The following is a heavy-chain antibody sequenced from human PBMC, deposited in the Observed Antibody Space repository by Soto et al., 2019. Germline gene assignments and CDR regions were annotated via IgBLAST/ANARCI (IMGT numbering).Heavy chain of an antibody. V-gene: IGHV2-70*01. CDR2: IDWNNLK. J-gene: IGHJ4*02. Sequence: SGPTLVNPTDTLTLTCTFSGFSLSTSTLCVTWIRQPPGKSLEWLSLIDWNNLKFYKASLKTRLTLSKGTSRNQVVLTVTNVDKAEKGSYKCERMMIGRTSHGNHIDYWGQGVLVTLFS. CDR1: GFSLSTSTLC. D-gene: IGHD3-22*01. CDR3: ERMMIGRTSHGNHIDY.